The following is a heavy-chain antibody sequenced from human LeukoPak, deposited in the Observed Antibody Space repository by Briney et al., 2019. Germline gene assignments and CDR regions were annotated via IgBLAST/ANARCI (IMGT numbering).Heavy chain of an antibody. CDR3: ARGGNIGYNYNAFDI. J-gene: IGHJ3*02. CDR1: GFTFSSYE. CDR2: ISSRGSAI. V-gene: IGHV3-48*03. Sequence: GGSLRLSCAASGFTFSSYEMNWVRQAPGKGLEWVSHISSRGSAIFYADSVKGRFTISRDNAKNSLYLQMNSLRAEDTAVYYCARGGNIGYNYNAFDIWGQGTMVTVSS. D-gene: IGHD3-22*01.